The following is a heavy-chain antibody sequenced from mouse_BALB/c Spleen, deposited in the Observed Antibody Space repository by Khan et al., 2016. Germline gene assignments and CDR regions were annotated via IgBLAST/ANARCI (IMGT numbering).Heavy chain of an antibody. Sequence: VQLPYSLPSLFKPSQTLSLTCSVTGDSITSGYWNWIRKFPGNKLEYMGYISYSGTTYYDPSLKSRISITRDSSKNQYYLQLNSVTTEDTATYYCASYDSSGSFFDYWGQGTTLTVSS. V-gene: IGHV3-8*02. CDR1: GDSITSGY. CDR2: ISYSGTT. D-gene: IGHD3-2*01. CDR3: ASYDSSGSFFDY. J-gene: IGHJ2*01.